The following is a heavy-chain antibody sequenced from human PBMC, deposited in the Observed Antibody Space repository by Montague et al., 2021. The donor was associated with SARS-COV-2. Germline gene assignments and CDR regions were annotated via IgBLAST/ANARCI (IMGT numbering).Heavy chain of an antibody. J-gene: IGHJ2*01. V-gene: IGHV6-1*01. CDR3: ARAYCGGDCYFYWYFDL. Sequence: YAISGDSVSSNIATWNWIRQSPSKGLEWLGRTYYRSKWYNDYAVSVKSRVIINPDTSNNRISLQLNSVTPEDTAVYCCARAYCGGDCYFYWYFDLWGRGTLVTVSS. D-gene: IGHD2-21*02. CDR2: TYYRSKWYN. CDR1: GDSVSSNIAT.